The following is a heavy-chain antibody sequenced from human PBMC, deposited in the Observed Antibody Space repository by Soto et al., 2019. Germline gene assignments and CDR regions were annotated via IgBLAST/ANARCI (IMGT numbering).Heavy chain of an antibody. CDR1: GFTFSSYW. D-gene: IGHD2-2*01. V-gene: IGHV3-7*03. CDR3: ARLGYCSSTSCYYGWFDP. CDR2: IKQDGSEK. Sequence: GSLSLSCAASGFTFSSYWMSWVRQAPGKGLEWVANIKQDGSEKYYVDSVKGRFTISRDNAKNSLYLQMNSLRAEDTAVYYCARLGYCSSTSCYYGWFDPWGQGTLVTVSS. J-gene: IGHJ5*02.